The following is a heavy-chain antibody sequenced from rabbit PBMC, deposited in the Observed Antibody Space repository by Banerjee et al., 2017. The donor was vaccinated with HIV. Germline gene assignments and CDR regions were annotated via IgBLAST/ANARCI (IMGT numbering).Heavy chain of an antibody. CDR3: ARDYGYAGDNYRAFNL. Sequence: QSLEESGGDLVKPGASPTLTCTASGFTLSSYWMCWVRQAPGKGLEWIACIYAGNSGSTWYASWAKGRFTISKTSSTTVTLQKTSLTAADTATYFCARDYGYAGDNYRAFNLWGQGTLVTVS. CDR2: IYAGNSGST. J-gene: IGHJ4*01. CDR1: GFTLSSYW. V-gene: IGHV1S40*01. D-gene: IGHD4-2*01.